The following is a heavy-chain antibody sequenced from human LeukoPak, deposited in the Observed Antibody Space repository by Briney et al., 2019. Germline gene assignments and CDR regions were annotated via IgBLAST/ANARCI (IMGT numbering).Heavy chain of an antibody. V-gene: IGHV1-46*01. Sequence: ASVKVSCKASGYTFTSYYMHWVRQAPGQGLEWMGIINPSGGSTSYAQKFQGRVTMTRDTSTSTVYLELSSLRSEDTAVYHCGIGGSYSYAFDIWGQGTMVTVSS. CDR2: INPSGGST. J-gene: IGHJ3*02. CDR3: GIGGSYSYAFDI. CDR1: GYTFTSYY. D-gene: IGHD1-26*01.